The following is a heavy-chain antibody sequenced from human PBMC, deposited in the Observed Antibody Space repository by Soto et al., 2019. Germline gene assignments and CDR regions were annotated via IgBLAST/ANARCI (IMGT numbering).Heavy chain of an antibody. CDR3: ARDIDLVDIVSTIVHQYWFSGMDV. CDR1: GFTFSRYG. CDR2: IWYDGSNK. V-gene: IGHV3-33*01. D-gene: IGHD5-12*01. Sequence: QVQVVESGGGVVQAGRSLRLSCEVSGFTFSRYGMHWVRQAPGKGLEWVAFIWYDGSNKNYGDSVKGRFTVSRDDLKNTVYLQMKSLRVEDTAVYYCARDIDLVDIVSTIVHQYWFSGMDVWGQGTTVTVSS. J-gene: IGHJ6*02.